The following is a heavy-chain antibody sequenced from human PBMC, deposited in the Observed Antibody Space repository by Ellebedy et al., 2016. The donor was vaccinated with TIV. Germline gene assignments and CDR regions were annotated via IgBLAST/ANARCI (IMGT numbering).Heavy chain of an antibody. Sequence: MPSETLSLTCTVSGDSISGSSYYWGWIRQPPGKGLEWIGSIHYSGNTYYYPSLKNRVTISVDPSNNQFSLKLTSVTAADTAVYYCAREPALPRGRFDPWGQGTLVTVSS. V-gene: IGHV4-39*07. CDR3: AREPALPRGRFDP. D-gene: IGHD1-14*01. CDR1: GDSISGSSYY. J-gene: IGHJ5*02. CDR2: IHYSGNT.